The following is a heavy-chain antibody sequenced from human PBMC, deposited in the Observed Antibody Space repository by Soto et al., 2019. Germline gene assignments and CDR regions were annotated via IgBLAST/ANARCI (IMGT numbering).Heavy chain of an antibody. J-gene: IGHJ4*01. D-gene: IGHD3-22*01. CDR1: GFTFTNAW. V-gene: IGHV3-15*07. CDR2: IKSKTDGGTT. Sequence: GGSLRLTCAASGFTFTNAWINWVRQAPGKGLEWVGRIKSKTDGGTTDYAEPVKGRFAISRDDSNNMVYLQMNSLKTEDTAVYYCTTDSYSTIIIVRFDYWGHGTLVTVSS. CDR3: TTDSYSTIIIVRFDY.